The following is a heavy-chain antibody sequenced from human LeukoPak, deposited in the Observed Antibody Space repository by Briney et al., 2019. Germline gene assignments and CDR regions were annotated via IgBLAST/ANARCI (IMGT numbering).Heavy chain of an antibody. Sequence: GRSLRLSCAASGFTFSSYGMSWVRQAPGKGLEWVSAISGSGGSTYYADSVKGRFTISRDNSKNTLYLQMNSLRAEDTAVYYCAKAEGPLPFGEATFDYWGQGTLVTVSS. CDR3: AKAEGPLPFGEATFDY. D-gene: IGHD3-16*01. CDR2: ISGSGGST. J-gene: IGHJ4*02. CDR1: GFTFSSYG. V-gene: IGHV3-23*01.